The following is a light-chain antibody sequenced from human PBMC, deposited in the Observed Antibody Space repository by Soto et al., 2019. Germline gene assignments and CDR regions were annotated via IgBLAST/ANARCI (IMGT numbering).Light chain of an antibody. J-gene: IGKJ2*01. CDR1: QSVSSSY. CDR3: QQYGSSPLYT. CDR2: GAS. Sequence: EIVLTQSPGTLSLSPGERATLSCRASQSVSSSYLAWYQQKPGQAPRLLFYGASSRATGIPARFSGSGSGTDFTLTISRLEPEVFAVYCCQQYGSSPLYTFGPGTKLEMK. V-gene: IGKV3-20*01.